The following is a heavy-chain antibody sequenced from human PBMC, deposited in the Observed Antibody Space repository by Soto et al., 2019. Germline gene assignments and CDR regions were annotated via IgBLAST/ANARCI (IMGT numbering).Heavy chain of an antibody. V-gene: IGHV3-74*01. CDR2: INSDASHT. J-gene: IGHJ4*02. Sequence: GGSLRLSCAASGFTFSTYWMHWIRQVPGKGLEWVSRINSDASHTYYADSVKGRFTISRDNSKNTLYLQMNSLRAEDTAVYYCARDYGDYGFDYWGQGTLVTVSS. CDR1: GFTFSTYW. CDR3: ARDYGDYGFDY. D-gene: IGHD4-17*01.